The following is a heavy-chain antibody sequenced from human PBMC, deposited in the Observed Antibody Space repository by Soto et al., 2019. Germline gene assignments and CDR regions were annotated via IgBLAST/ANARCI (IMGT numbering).Heavy chain of an antibody. CDR1: GFTFSSYA. V-gene: IGHV3-23*01. CDR2: ISGSGGST. Sequence: PGGSLRLSCAASGFTFSSYAMSWVRQAPGKGLEWVSAISGSGGSTYYADSVKGRFTISRDNSKNTLYLQMNSLRAEDTAVYYCANGYSGYIGFDYWGQGTRVTVSS. CDR3: ANGYSGYIGFDY. J-gene: IGHJ4*02. D-gene: IGHD5-12*01.